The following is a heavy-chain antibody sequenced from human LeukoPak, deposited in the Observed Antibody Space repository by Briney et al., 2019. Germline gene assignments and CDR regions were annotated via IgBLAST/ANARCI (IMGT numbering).Heavy chain of an antibody. CDR1: GYTFSGYY. D-gene: IGHD6-19*01. Sequence: GASVKVSCKASGYTFSGYYIHWVRQAPGQGLEWMGRIDPNSGGTTYAQGFQGRVTMTRDTSISTAYMELSRLTSDDTAVYYCARDRAVAPDYWGQGTLVTVSS. CDR2: IDPNSGGT. V-gene: IGHV1-2*06. CDR3: ARDRAVAPDY. J-gene: IGHJ4*02.